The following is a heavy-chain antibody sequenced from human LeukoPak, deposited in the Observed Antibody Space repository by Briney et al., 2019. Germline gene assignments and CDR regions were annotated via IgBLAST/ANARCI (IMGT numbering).Heavy chain of an antibody. CDR1: GGTFRSYA. CDR2: IIPIFGTA. CDR3: ARDQGIAVAGYYYYGMDV. V-gene: IGHV1-69*13. Sequence: SVKVSCKASGGTFRSYAISWVRPAPGQGREWMGGIIPIFGTANYAQKFQGRVTITADESTSTAYMELSSLRSEDTAVYYCARDQGIAVAGYYYYGMDVWGQGTTVTVSS. D-gene: IGHD6-19*01. J-gene: IGHJ6*02.